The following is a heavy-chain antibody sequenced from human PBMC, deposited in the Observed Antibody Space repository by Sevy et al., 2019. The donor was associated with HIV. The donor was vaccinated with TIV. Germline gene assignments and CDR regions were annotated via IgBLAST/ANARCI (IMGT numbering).Heavy chain of an antibody. CDR2: ISWNSGSI. Sequence: GGSLRLSCAASGFTFDDYAMHWVRQAPGKGLEWVSCISWNSGSIGYADSVKGRFTISRDNAKNSLYLQMNSLRAEDTALYYCAKATMGYCSSTSCPFDYWGQGTLVTVSS. CDR3: AKATMGYCSSTSCPFDY. J-gene: IGHJ4*02. D-gene: IGHD2-2*01. V-gene: IGHV3-9*01. CDR1: GFTFDDYA.